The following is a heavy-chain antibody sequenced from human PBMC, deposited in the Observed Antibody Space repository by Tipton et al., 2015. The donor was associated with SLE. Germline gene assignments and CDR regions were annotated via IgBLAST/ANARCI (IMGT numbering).Heavy chain of an antibody. Sequence: TLSLTCTVSGGSISSHYWSWIRQPPGKGLEWIGYIYYSGSTNYNPSLKSRVTISVDTSKNQFSLKLSSVTAADTAVYYCARGPEAARLGALDIWGQGTMVTVSS. J-gene: IGHJ3*02. CDR2: IYYSGST. V-gene: IGHV4-59*11. D-gene: IGHD6-6*01. CDR3: ARGPEAARLGALDI. CDR1: GGSISSHY.